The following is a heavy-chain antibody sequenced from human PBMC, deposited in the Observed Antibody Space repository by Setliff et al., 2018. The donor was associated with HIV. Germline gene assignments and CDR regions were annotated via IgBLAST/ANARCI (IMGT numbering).Heavy chain of an antibody. CDR2: IYTSGRRT. D-gene: IGHD2-21*02. V-gene: IGHV4-61*02. CDR1: GGSISSGSYY. CDR3: ARLSGDYYYFDY. Sequence: TSETLSLTCTVSGGSISSGSYYWSWIRQPAGKGLEWIGRIYTSGRRTNYNSSLKSRVTISLDTSKNQFSLKLTSVTAADTAVYYCARLSGDYYYFDYWGQGTLVTVSS. J-gene: IGHJ4*02.